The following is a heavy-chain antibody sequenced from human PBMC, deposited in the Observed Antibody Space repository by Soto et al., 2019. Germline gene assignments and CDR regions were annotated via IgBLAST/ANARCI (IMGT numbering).Heavy chain of an antibody. CDR2: IDPSDSYT. CDR3: ARYTEEQAVAGPTDFDY. V-gene: IGHV5-10-1*01. Sequence: GESLKISCKGSGYSFTSYWISWVRQMPGKGLEWMGRIDPSDSYTNYSPSFQGHVTISADKSISTAYLQWSSLKASDTAMYYCARYTEEQAVAGPTDFDYWGQGTLVTVSS. D-gene: IGHD6-19*01. J-gene: IGHJ4*02. CDR1: GYSFTSYW.